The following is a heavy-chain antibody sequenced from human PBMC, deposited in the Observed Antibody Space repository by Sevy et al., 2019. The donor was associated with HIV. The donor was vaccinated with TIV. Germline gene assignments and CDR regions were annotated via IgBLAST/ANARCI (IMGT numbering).Heavy chain of an antibody. CDR3: VREGPLRYCLSDTCYAGPFDS. CDR1: DYSIGSGYY. CDR2: IYHTGKT. V-gene: IGHV4-38-2*02. J-gene: IGHJ4*02. Sequence: SETLSLICSVSDYSIGSGYYWGWIRQPPGQELEWIGTIYHTGKTFYNPSLQSRVAISVDTSKNQFSLRLRSVTAADSALYFCVREGPLRYCLSDTCYAGPFDSWGQGILVTVSS. D-gene: IGHD2-2*01.